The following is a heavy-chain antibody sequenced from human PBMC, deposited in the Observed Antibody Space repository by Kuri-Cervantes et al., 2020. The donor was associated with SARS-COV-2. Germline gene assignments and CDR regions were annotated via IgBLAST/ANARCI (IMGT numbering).Heavy chain of an antibody. V-gene: IGHV4-34*01. CDR1: GGSFSGFY. Sequence: WETLSLTCAAYGGSFSGFYWSWIRQPPGKGLEWIGEINHSGSTNYNPYLKSRVTISVDTSKNKFSLKLSSVTAADTAVYYCARFSAGYYGSGSYYATYYYGMDVWGQGTTVTVSS. CDR3: ARFSAGYYGSGSYYATYYYGMDV. D-gene: IGHD3-10*01. CDR2: INHSGST. J-gene: IGHJ6*02.